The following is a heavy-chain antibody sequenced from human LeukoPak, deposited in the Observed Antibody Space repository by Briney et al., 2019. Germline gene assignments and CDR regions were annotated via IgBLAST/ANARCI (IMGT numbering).Heavy chain of an antibody. V-gene: IGHV4-39*01. CDR2: IYYSGST. D-gene: IGHD3-9*01. CDR3: ARAAIFGWFDP. Sequence: SETLSLTCTVSGGSISSSSYYWGWIRQPPGKGLEWIGSIYYSGSTYYNPSLKSRVTISVDTSKNQFSLKLSSVTAADTAVYYCARAAIFGWFDPWGQGTLVTVSS. J-gene: IGHJ5*02. CDR1: GGSISSSSYY.